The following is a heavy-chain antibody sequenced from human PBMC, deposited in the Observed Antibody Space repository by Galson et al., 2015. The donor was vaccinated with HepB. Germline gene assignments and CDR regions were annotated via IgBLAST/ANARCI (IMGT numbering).Heavy chain of an antibody. J-gene: IGHJ6*02. Sequence: SCKASGYTFTSYGISWVRQAPGQGLEWMGWISAYNGNTNYAQKLQGRVTMTTDTSTSTAYMELRSLRSDDTAVYYCASSVNPQNYYGGNLLPPAYYYYGMDVWGQGTTVTVSS. V-gene: IGHV1-18*01. CDR2: ISAYNGNT. CDR1: GYTFTSYG. CDR3: ASSVNPQNYYGGNLLPPAYYYYGMDV. D-gene: IGHD4-23*01.